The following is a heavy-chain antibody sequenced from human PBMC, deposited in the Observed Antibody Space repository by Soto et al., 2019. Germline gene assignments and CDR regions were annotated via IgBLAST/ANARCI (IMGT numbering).Heavy chain of an antibody. Sequence: QVQLEESGGGVVQPGRSLRLFCTASGFTFSNYGMHWVRQAPGKGLEWVAVVWDDGSNEYYADSVKGRFTISSDNVKNTLYLQMNSLRAEDTAVYYCARHRSSPSGGSLDYWGQGTLVTDSS. D-gene: IGHD6-6*01. CDR3: ARHRSSPSGGSLDY. J-gene: IGHJ4*02. CDR2: VWDDGSNE. CDR1: GFTFSNYG. V-gene: IGHV3-33*01.